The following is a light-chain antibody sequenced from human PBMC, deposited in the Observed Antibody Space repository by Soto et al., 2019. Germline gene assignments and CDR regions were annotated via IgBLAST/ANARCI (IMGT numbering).Light chain of an antibody. V-gene: IGKV1-13*02. Sequence: AIQLTQSPSSLSASVGDRVTITCRASQGIGSALAWYQQKPGKAPKLLIYDASSLESGVPSRFSGSRYGTDFTLTISSLQPGDFATYYCQQFNSYPLTFGGGTKVEIK. CDR3: QQFNSYPLT. CDR1: QGIGSA. CDR2: DAS. J-gene: IGKJ4*02.